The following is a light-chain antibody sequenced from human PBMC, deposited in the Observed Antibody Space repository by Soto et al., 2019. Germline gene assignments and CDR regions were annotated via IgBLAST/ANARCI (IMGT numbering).Light chain of an antibody. J-gene: IGLJ2*01. V-gene: IGLV7-46*01. CDR1: TGAVTTGHY. Sequence: QAVVTQEPSLTVSPGGTVTLTCASSTGAVTTGHYPFWFQQKPGQAPRTLIFDTTSQHSWTPARFSGSLLGGKAALTLSDAQTEDEAEYYCLLSYSGALVVFGGGTKLTVL. CDR3: LLSYSGALVV. CDR2: DTT.